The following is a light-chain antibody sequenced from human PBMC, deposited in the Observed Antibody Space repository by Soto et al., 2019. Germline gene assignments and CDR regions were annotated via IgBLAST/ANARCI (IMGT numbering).Light chain of an antibody. J-gene: IGLJ1*01. CDR3: CSYAGNSYI. Sequence: QSVLTQPASVSGSPGQSITISCTGTSRDVGSYNLVSWYQQHPGKAPTLMIYEDNKRPSGVSNRISGSKSGNTASLTISGPQTEDEADYYCCSYAGNSYIFGTGTKLTVL. CDR2: EDN. V-gene: IGLV2-23*01. CDR1: SRDVGSYNL.